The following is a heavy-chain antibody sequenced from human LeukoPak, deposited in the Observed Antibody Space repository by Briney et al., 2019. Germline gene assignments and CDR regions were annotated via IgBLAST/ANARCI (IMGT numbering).Heavy chain of an antibody. D-gene: IGHD5-18*01. Sequence: SETLSLTCGVSGGSISSSYWWSWVRQPPGKGLEWIGEIYHSGSPNYNPSLKSRVTISMDKSKNQFSLNLSSVTAADTAVHYCARGHSEGDYWGQGTLVTVSS. CDR3: ARGHSEGDY. J-gene: IGHJ4*02. V-gene: IGHV4/OR15-8*01. CDR1: GGSISSSYW. CDR2: IYHSGSP.